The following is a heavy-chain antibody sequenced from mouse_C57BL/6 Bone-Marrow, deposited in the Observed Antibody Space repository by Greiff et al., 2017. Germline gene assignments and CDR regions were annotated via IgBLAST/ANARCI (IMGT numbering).Heavy chain of an antibody. Sequence: VQLQESGPELVKPGASVKISCKASGYTFTDYYINWVKQRPGQGLEWIGWIFPGSGSTYYNEKFKGKATLTVDKSSSTAYMLLSSLTSEDSAVYFCARAPYYYGSSPPMDYWGQGTSVTVSS. CDR1: GYTFTDYY. CDR2: IFPGSGST. V-gene: IGHV1-75*01. CDR3: ARAPYYYGSSPPMDY. D-gene: IGHD1-1*01. J-gene: IGHJ4*01.